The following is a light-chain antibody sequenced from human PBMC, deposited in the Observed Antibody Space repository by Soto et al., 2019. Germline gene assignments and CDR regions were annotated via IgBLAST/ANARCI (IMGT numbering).Light chain of an antibody. CDR1: SSDVGSYDL. Sequence: QSALTQPASVSGSPGQSITISRTGTSSDVGSYDLVSWCQQYPGKAPKLMIYEGTKRPSGVSNRFSGSKSGNTASLTISGLHAEDESDYYCCSYAGSRTLVFGGGTKLTVL. CDR2: EGT. CDR3: CSYAGSRTLV. V-gene: IGLV2-23*01. J-gene: IGLJ3*02.